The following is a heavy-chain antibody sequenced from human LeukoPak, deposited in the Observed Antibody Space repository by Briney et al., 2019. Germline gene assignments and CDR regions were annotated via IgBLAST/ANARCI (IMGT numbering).Heavy chain of an antibody. J-gene: IGHJ3*02. Sequence: PGGFLRLSCAASGFIFSNSWMSWVRQVPGKGLELVANINQHGSDKYYMDSVKGRFTISRDNAGNSLFLQMNSLRAEDAAVYYCARDPMHGAFDIWGQGTMVTVSS. CDR3: ARDPMHGAFDI. CDR2: INQHGSDK. V-gene: IGHV3-7*01. CDR1: GFIFSNSW.